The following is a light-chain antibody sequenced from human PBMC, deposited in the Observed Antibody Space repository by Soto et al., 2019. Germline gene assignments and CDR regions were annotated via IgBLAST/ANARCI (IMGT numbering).Light chain of an antibody. CDR1: QTVPSR. Sequence: EKVMTHSPATLSVSQGEDVTLSCRASQTVPSRIAWYQQKPGQAPRLLIYGAYTRATGIPATFSGSGSGTEFTLTISSLQSEDFAVYYCQQYNSWPPLTFGGGTKVDIK. CDR2: GAY. V-gene: IGKV3-15*01. CDR3: QQYNSWPPLT. J-gene: IGKJ4*01.